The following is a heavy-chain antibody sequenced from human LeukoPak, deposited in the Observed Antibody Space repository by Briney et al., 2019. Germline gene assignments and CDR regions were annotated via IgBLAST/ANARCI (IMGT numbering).Heavy chain of an antibody. CDR2: ISYDGGNK. Sequence: GGSLRLSCAASGFTFSSYGMHWVRQAPGKGLEWVAVISYDGGNKYYADSVKGRFTISRDNSKNTLYLQMNSLRAEDTAVYYCAKKGRFDYWGQGTLVTVSS. CDR1: GFTFSSYG. CDR3: AKKGRFDY. J-gene: IGHJ4*02. V-gene: IGHV3-30*18.